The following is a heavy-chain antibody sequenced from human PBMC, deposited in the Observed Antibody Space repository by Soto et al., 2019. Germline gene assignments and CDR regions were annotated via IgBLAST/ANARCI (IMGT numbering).Heavy chain of an antibody. J-gene: IGHJ4*02. CDR3: ARPDCSGGSCYFDY. CDR2: INHSGST. CDR1: GGSFSGYY. V-gene: IGHV4-34*01. Sequence: SETLSLTCAVYGGSFSGYYWSWIRQPPGKGLEWIGEINHSGSTNYNPSLKSRVTISVDTSKNQFSLKLSSVTAAGTAVYYCARPDCSGGSCYFDYWGQGTLVTVSS. D-gene: IGHD2-15*01.